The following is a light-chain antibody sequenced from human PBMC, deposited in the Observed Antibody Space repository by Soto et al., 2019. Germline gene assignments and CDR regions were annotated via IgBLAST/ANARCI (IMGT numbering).Light chain of an antibody. CDR1: SSDVGGYNY. CDR3: CSYTTRNTSQIV. J-gene: IGLJ1*01. V-gene: IGLV2-14*01. Sequence: QSVLTQPASVSGSPGQSITISCTGTSSDVGGYNYVSWYQQQPGKAPKFMIYDVTNRPSGVSNRFSGSKSGNTASLTISGLQAEDEAEYYSCSYTTRNTSQIVFGTGTKVTVL. CDR2: DVT.